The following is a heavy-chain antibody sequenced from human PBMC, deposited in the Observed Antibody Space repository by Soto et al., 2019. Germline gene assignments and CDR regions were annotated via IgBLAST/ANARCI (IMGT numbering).Heavy chain of an antibody. D-gene: IGHD4-4*01. CDR2: ISAYNGNT. CDR1: GYTFTSYG. J-gene: IGHJ4*02. V-gene: IGHV1-18*04. Sequence: ASVKVSCKASGYTFTSYGVTWVRQAPGQGLEWMGWISAYNGNTNYAQKFEGRVTMTTDISTTTGFMELRSLRSDDSAVYYCARGTRLPRLQYFDYWGQGTLVTVSS. CDR3: ARGTRLPRLQYFDY.